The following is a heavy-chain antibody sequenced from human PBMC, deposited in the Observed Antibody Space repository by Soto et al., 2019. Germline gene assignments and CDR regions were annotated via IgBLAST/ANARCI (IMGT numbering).Heavy chain of an antibody. J-gene: IGHJ3*02. V-gene: IGHV4-31*03. Sequence: QVQLQESGPGLVKPSQTLSLTCTVSGGSISSGGYYWSWIRQHPGKGLEWIGYIYYSGSTYYNPSLKSRVTISVDTSKNQFSPKLSSVTAADTAVYYCARGGDGYNLERWAFDIWGQGTMVTVSS. CDR1: GGSISSGGYY. D-gene: IGHD5-12*01. CDR2: IYYSGST. CDR3: ARGGDGYNLERWAFDI.